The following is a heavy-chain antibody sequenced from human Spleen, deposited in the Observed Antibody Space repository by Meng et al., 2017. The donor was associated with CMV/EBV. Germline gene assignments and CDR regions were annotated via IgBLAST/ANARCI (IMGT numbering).Heavy chain of an antibody. D-gene: IGHD4-11*01. Sequence: QVQLVPSGAGVKRPGSSCKVSCKAPGGTFISYAISWVRQAPGQGLEWMGIINPSGGSTSYEQKFQGRVTMTRDTSTSTVYMELSSLRSEDTAVYYCARSYWTRTTVTQGVFDYWGQGTLVTVSS. CDR2: INPSGGST. CDR3: ARSYWTRTTVTQGVFDY. J-gene: IGHJ4*02. V-gene: IGHV1-46*01. CDR1: GGTFISYA.